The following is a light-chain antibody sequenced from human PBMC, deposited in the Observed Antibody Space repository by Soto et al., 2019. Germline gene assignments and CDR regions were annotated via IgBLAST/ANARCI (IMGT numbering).Light chain of an antibody. CDR3: QQYNNWPPMA. J-gene: IGKJ1*01. V-gene: IGKV3-15*01. Sequence: EIVMTQSPATLSVSPGERATLSCRASQSVSSNLAWYQQKPGQAPRLLIYGASTRATGIPARFSGSGSGTEFTLTISSVQPEDFAVYYCQQYNNWPPMAFGQGTKVEIK. CDR2: GAS. CDR1: QSVSSN.